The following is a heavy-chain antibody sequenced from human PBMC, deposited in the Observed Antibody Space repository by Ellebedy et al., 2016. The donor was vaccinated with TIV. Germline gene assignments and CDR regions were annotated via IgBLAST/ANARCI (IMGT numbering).Heavy chain of an antibody. CDR2: ISSSGSTI. V-gene: IGHV3-11*04. D-gene: IGHD2-2*01. J-gene: IGHJ6*02. CDR3: ARDHASEYQLLQPYYGMDV. Sequence: GESLKISCAASGFTFSDYYMSWIRQAPGKGLEWVSYISSSGSTIYYADSVKGRFTISRDNAKNSLYLQMNSLRAEDTAVYYCARDHASEYQLLQPYYGMDVWGQGTTVTVSS. CDR1: GFTFSDYY.